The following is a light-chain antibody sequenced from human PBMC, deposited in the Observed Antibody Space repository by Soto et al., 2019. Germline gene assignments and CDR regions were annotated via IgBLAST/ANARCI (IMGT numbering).Light chain of an antibody. CDR1: QSVSSSY. J-gene: IGKJ4*01. CDR2: GAS. V-gene: IGKV3-20*01. Sequence: EIVLTQSPGTLSLSPGERATLSCRASQSVSSSYLAWYQQKLGQAPRLLIYGASSRATGIPDRFSGSGSGKDFTLTISRLEPEDFAVYYCQQYGSSPLFTFGGGTKVEIK. CDR3: QQYGSSPLFT.